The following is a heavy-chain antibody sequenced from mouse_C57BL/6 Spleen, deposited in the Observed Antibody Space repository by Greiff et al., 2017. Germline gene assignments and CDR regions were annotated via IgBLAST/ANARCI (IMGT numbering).Heavy chain of an antibody. V-gene: IGHV1-69*01. CDR1: GYTFTSYW. Sequence: QVQLQQPGAELVMPGASVKLSCKASGYTFTSYWMHWVKQRPGQGLEWIGEIDPSDSYTNYNQKFKGKSTLTVAKSSSTAYMQLSSLTSEDSAVYYCARREIYDGYLFDYWGQGTTLTVSS. J-gene: IGHJ2*01. CDR2: IDPSDSYT. CDR3: ARREIYDGYLFDY. D-gene: IGHD2-3*01.